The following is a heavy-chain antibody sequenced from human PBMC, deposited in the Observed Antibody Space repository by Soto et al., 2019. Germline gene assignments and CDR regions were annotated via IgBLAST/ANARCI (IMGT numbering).Heavy chain of an antibody. J-gene: IGHJ4*02. Sequence: QVQLQESGPGLVKPSQTLSLTCTVSGGSISSGGYYWSWIRQHPGKGLEWIGYIYYSGSTYYNPSLNSRVTPSVDTSKNQFSLKLSSVTAADTAVYYCARSGYSYGPNPLLYWGQGTLVTVSS. CDR2: IYYSGST. CDR3: ARSGYSYGPNPLLY. D-gene: IGHD5-18*01. V-gene: IGHV4-31*03. CDR1: GGSISSGGYY.